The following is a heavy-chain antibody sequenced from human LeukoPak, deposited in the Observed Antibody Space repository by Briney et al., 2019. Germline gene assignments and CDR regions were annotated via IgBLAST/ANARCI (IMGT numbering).Heavy chain of an antibody. Sequence: GGALRLLCAASGVIVYSKQMRGGRQAPGGGLEWVSVIYSGGSTSYADSVKGRFTISRDNSKNTMYLQMNSLRAEDTAVYYCARITSTYFDYWGQGTLVTVSS. V-gene: IGHV3-53*01. D-gene: IGHD3-10*01. CDR3: ARITSTYFDY. J-gene: IGHJ4*02. CDR2: IYSGGST. CDR1: GVIVYSKQ.